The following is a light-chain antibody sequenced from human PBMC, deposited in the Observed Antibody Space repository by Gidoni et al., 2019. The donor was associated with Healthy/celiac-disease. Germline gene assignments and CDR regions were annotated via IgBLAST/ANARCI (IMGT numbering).Light chain of an antibody. J-gene: IGLJ3*02. Sequence: QSALTQPVSVSGSPGQSITIACTGTSSDVGGYNYVSWYQQHPGKAPKLMSYEVSNRPSGVSNRFSGSKSGNTASLTIAGLQAEDEADYYCSSYTSSSTWVFGGGTKLTVL. CDR2: EVS. CDR3: SSYTSSSTWV. V-gene: IGLV2-14*01. CDR1: SSDVGGYNY.